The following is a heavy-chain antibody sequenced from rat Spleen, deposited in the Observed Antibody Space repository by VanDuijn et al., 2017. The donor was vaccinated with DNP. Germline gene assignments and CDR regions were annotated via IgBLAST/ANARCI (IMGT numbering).Heavy chain of an antibody. V-gene: IGHV5-22*01. CDR3: VRWNSGHFDY. D-gene: IGHD4-3*01. CDR1: RFTFSDYN. J-gene: IGHJ2*01. CDR2: IRYDGGTT. Sequence: EVQLVESGGGLVQPGRSLKLSCAASRFTFSDYNMAWVRQAPTKGLEWVAYIRYDGGTTKYGDSVKGRFTISRDNAKNTLYLQMNSLRSEDMATYYCVRWNSGHFDYWGQGVMVPVSS.